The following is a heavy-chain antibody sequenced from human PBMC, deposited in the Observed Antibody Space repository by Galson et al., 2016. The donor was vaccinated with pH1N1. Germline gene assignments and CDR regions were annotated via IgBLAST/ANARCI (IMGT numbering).Heavy chain of an antibody. Sequence: ETLSLTCTVSGDSINRNYWSRIRQPPGKGLEWIGYIYYSGTTSYNPSLKSRITISVDSSQGQFSLKLTSVTAADTAVYYCARGGGDLDSWGQGTLVTVSS. D-gene: IGHD2-21*02. CDR3: ARGGGDLDS. CDR2: IYYSGTT. J-gene: IGHJ4*02. V-gene: IGHV4-59*01. CDR1: GDSINRNY.